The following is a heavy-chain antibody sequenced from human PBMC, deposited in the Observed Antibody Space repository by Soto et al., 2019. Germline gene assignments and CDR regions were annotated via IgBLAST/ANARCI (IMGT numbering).Heavy chain of an antibody. V-gene: IGHV4-59*01. CDR2: IYYSGST. CDR1: GGSISSYY. Sequence: SETLSLTCTVSGGSISSYYWSWIRQPPGKGLEWIGYIYYSGSTNYNPSLKSRVTISVDTSKNQFSLKLSSVTAADTAVYYCARDDYYMDVWGKGTTVTVSS. J-gene: IGHJ6*03. CDR3: ARDDYYMDV.